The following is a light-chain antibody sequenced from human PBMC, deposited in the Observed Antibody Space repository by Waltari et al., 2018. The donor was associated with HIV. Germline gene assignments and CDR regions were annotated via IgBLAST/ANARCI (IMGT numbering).Light chain of an antibody. J-gene: IGKJ1*01. Sequence: DIQMTQSPSTLSASVGDSVKLNCRATQSVRTSLAWYQQKHGRSPKLLIYKASTLETEVPSRFSGSGSGTEFNLTISGLLSVDFATYYCLQYEGDTRTFGRGTTV. CDR2: KAS. CDR3: LQYEGDTRT. CDR1: QSVRTS. V-gene: IGKV1-5*03.